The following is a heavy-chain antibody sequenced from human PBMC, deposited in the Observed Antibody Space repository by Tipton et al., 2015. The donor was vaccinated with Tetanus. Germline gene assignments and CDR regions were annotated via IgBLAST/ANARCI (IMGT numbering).Heavy chain of an antibody. CDR1: GFTFSDYY. Sequence: SLRLSCAASGFTFSDYYMSWIRQAPGKGLEWVSYISSSGSTIYYADSVKGRFTISRDNAKNSLYLQMHSLRAEDTAVYYCARDTPAYGDYYGMDAWGQGTTVTVSS. CDR2: ISSSGSTI. CDR3: ARDTPAYGDYYGMDA. V-gene: IGHV3-11*01. J-gene: IGHJ6*02. D-gene: IGHD3-10*01.